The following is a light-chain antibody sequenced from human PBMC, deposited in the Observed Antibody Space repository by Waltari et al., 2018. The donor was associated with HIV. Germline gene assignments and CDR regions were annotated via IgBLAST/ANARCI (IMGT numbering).Light chain of an antibody. CDR1: QSISSW. V-gene: IGKV1-5*03. J-gene: IGKJ2*01. CDR3: QQHNSFPS. Sequence: DIQMTQSPSTLSASVGARVTISCRASQSISSWLAWYQPKPGKAPQLLSYKASSLESGVPSRFSGSGSETEFTLTISSRQPDDFATYYCQQHNSFPSFGQGTKLEI. CDR2: KAS.